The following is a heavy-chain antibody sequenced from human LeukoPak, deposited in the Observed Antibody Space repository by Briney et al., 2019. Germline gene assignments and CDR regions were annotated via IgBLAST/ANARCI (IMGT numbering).Heavy chain of an antibody. CDR3: ARGRNWGKPYYFDY. CDR1: GGSISSYY. CDR2: INHSGST. Sequence: PSETLSLTCTVSGGSISSYYWSWIRQPPGKGLEWIGEINHSGSTNYNPSLKSRVTISVDTSKNQFSLKLSSVTAADTAVYYCARGRNWGKPYYFDYWGQGTLVTVSS. D-gene: IGHD7-27*01. J-gene: IGHJ4*02. V-gene: IGHV4-34*01.